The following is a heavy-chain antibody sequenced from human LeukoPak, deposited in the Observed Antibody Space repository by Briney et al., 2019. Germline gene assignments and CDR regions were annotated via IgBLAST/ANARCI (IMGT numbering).Heavy chain of an antibody. Sequence: SETLSLTCTVSGGSISSSSYYWSWIRQPPGKGLEWIGEINHSGSTNYNPSLKSRVTISVDTSKNQFSLKLSSVTAADTAVYYCARNPGRITIFGVVIIGEAFDYWGQGTLVTVSS. D-gene: IGHD3-3*01. CDR1: GGSISSSSYY. CDR3: ARNPGRITIFGVVIIGEAFDY. J-gene: IGHJ4*02. V-gene: IGHV4-39*07. CDR2: INHSGST.